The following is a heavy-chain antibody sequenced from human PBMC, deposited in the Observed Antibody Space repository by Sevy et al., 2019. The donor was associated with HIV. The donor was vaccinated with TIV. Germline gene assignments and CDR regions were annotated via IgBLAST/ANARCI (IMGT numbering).Heavy chain of an antibody. CDR2: MTGSGSIT. Sequence: GGSLRLSCAASGFTFSSYAMTWVRQAPGKGLDWASSMTGSGSITYYGDSVKGRFTISRDNSKNTLYLQMNNLRVEDTALYYCAKDGLHSGDFEYFQDWGQGTLVTVSS. CDR1: GFTFSSYA. V-gene: IGHV3-23*01. J-gene: IGHJ1*01. D-gene: IGHD2-21*02. CDR3: AKDGLHSGDFEYFQD.